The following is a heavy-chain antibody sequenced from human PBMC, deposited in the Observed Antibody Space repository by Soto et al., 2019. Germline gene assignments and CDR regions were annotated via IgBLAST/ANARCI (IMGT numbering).Heavy chain of an antibody. Sequence: GGSLRLSCAASGFTFSSYAMSWVRQAPGKGLEWVSAISGSGGSTYYADSVKGRFTISRDNSKNTLYLQMNSLRAEDTAVYYCAKDSTISTYYYGMDVWGQGTTVTVSS. V-gene: IGHV3-23*01. CDR2: ISGSGGST. CDR1: GFTFSSYA. CDR3: AKDSTISTYYYGMDV. J-gene: IGHJ6*02. D-gene: IGHD3-3*01.